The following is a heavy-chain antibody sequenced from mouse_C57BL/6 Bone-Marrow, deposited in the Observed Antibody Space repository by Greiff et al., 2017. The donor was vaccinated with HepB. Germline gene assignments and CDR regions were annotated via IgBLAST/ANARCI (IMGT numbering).Heavy chain of an antibody. D-gene: IGHD2-1*01. CDR1: GYTFTSYW. Sequence: QVQLQQPGAELVKPGASVKMSCKASGYTFTSYWITWVKQRPGQGLEWIGDIYPGSGSTNYNEKFKSKATLTVDTSSSTAYMQLSSLTSEDSAVYYCARDIGNYLAWFAYWGQGTSVTVSS. V-gene: IGHV1-55*01. CDR3: ARDIGNYLAWFAY. CDR2: IYPGSGST. J-gene: IGHJ4*01.